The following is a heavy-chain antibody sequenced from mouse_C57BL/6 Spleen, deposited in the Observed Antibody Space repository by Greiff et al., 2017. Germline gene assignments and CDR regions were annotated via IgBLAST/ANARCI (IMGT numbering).Heavy chain of an antibody. V-gene: IGHV1-69*01. CDR1: GYTFTSYW. J-gene: IGHJ3*01. CDR3: AYSYLAY. D-gene: IGHD2-12*01. CDR2: IDPSDSYT. Sequence: QVQLQQSGAELVMPGASVKLSCKASGYTFTSYWMHWVKQRPGQGLEWIGEIDPSDSYTNYNQKFKGKSTVTVDKSSSTAYMQLSSLTSEASAVDYCAYSYLAYWGQGTLVTVSA.